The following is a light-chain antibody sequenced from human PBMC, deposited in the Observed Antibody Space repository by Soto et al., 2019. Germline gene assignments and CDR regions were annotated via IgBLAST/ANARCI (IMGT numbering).Light chain of an antibody. CDR3: QQYNTYST. CDR2: GAS. CDR1: QSVSSD. Sequence: EIVMKQSPATLSVSPGDRATLSCRASQSVSSDLAWYKHRPGQAPRLLIFGASTRATDIPARFSGSGSGTEFTLTIRSLKPDDFATYYCQQYNTYSTFGQGTRLEIK. V-gene: IGKV3-15*01. J-gene: IGKJ5*01.